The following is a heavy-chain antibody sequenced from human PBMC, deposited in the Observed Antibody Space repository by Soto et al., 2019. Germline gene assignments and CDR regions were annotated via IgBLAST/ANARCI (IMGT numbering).Heavy chain of an antibody. V-gene: IGHV2-5*01. D-gene: IGHD1-7*01. CDR1: GFSLTTIGVG. J-gene: IGHJ4*02. CDR2: VYWHDDL. CDR3: ARAYDWNYD. Sequence: ASGPTLVNPTHPLTLTCTVSGFSLTTIGVGVGWIRQSPGKVLEWLASVYWHDDLRYNPSLKDRLTISRDTSKNQVVLTMTNMDPVDTATYYCARAYDWNYDWGKGILVTVSS.